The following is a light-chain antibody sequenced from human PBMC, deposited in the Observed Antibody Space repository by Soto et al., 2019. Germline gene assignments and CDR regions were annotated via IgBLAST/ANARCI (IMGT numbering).Light chain of an antibody. CDR3: QQYYRYPRT. CDR2: AAS. Sequence: AIRMTQSPSSFSASTGDRVTITCRASQGISSYLAWYQQKPGKAPKLLIYAASTLQSGGPSRFSGSGSGTDFNLTISCLQSEDFATYYCQQYYRYPRTFGQGTKVEIK. CDR1: QGISSY. J-gene: IGKJ1*01. V-gene: IGKV1-8*01.